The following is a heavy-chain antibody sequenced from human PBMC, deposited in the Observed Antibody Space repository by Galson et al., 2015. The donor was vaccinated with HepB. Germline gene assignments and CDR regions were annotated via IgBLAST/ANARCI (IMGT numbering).Heavy chain of an antibody. V-gene: IGHV4-39*07. D-gene: IGHD6-13*01. J-gene: IGHJ4*02. CDR2: IYYSGSA. Sequence: VSGGSISSSSYYWGWIRQPPGKGLEWIGSIYYSGSAKYNPSLKSRVTMSLDIFKNQFSLKLTSVTAADTALYYCARVPSGGSSWFLDYWGQGTLVSVSS. CDR3: ARVPSGGSSWFLDY. CDR1: GGSISSSSYY.